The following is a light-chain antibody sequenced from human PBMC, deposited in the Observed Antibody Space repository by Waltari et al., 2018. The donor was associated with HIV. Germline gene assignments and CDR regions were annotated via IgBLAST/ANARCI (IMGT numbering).Light chain of an antibody. CDR3: QQYNYWPPT. Sequence: EMVMTQSPSTLSVSAGERATLSCRTSQNINSNLAWYQPRPVQAPRLVIYGASSRATDISARFSGSGSGTEFTLTITTLQSEYFAVYFCQQYNYWPPTFGQGTKVAIK. J-gene: IGKJ1*01. CDR2: GAS. V-gene: IGKV3-15*01. CDR1: QNINSN.